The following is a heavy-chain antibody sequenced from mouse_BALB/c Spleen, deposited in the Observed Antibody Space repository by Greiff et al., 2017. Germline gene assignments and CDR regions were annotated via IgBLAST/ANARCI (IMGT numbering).Heavy chain of an antibody. V-gene: IGHV14-4*02. J-gene: IGHJ2*01. Sequence: VQLQQSGAELVRSGASVKLSCTASGFNIKDYYMHWVKQRPEQGLEWIGWIDPENGDTEYAPKFQGKATMTADTSSNTAYLQLSSLTSEDTAVYYCKSGPLDGSRDFDYWGQGTTLTVSS. D-gene: IGHD1-1*01. CDR3: KSGPLDGSRDFDY. CDR1: GFNIKDYY. CDR2: IDPENGDT.